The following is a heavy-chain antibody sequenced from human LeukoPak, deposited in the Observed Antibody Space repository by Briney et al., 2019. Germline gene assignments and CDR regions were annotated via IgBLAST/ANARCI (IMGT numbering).Heavy chain of an antibody. Sequence: GRSLRLSCTASGFTLSSHGMHWVRQAPGKGLEWVAVISYDGRNEYYADSMRGRFTVSRDNSKNTLYLRMNSVRAEDTAVYYCATDSPYSYADLWGRGTLVTVSS. D-gene: IGHD5-18*01. CDR3: ATDSPYSYADL. V-gene: IGHV3-30*03. J-gene: IGHJ2*01. CDR2: ISYDGRNE. CDR1: GFTLSSHG.